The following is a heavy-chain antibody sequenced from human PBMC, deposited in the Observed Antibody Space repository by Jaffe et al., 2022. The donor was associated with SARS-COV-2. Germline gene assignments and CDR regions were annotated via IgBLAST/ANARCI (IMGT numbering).Heavy chain of an antibody. CDR3: AKDRVIMTTGYYFDY. CDR2: ISYDGSNK. V-gene: IGHV3-30*18. Sequence: QVQLVESGGGVVQPGRSLRLSCAASGFTFSSYGMHWVRQAPGKGLEWVAVISYDGSNKYYADSVKGRFTISRDNSKNTLYLQMNSLRAEDTAVYYCAKDRVIMTTGYYFDYWGQGTLVTVSS. J-gene: IGHJ4*02. CDR1: GFTFSSYG. D-gene: IGHD4-17*01.